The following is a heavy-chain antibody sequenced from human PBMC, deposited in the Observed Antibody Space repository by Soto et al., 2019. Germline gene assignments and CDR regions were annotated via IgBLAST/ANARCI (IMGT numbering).Heavy chain of an antibody. Sequence: QVQLVQSGAEVRKPGSSVKVSCVASGGTFSTSAMNWVRQAPGQGLEWVGCIIPVFGKPTYAQSLQGRVTITVDVSTTTAYMELTRMIPEDTAVYYCATKLTADVHCWGHGTRVIVSS. CDR2: IIPVFGKP. D-gene: IGHD3-16*01. CDR3: ATKLTADVHC. CDR1: GGTFSTSA. V-gene: IGHV1-69*13. J-gene: IGHJ4*01.